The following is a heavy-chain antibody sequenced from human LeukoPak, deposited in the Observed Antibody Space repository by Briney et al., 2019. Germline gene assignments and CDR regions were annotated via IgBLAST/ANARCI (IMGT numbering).Heavy chain of an antibody. J-gene: IGHJ4*02. CDR2: IWYDGSNK. Sequence: PGGSLRLSCAASGFTFSKYTMHWVRQAPGMGLEWVAVIWYDGSNKYYADSVKGRFTISRDNSRNTMYLQLNSLRADDTAVYYCARAVYDYIWGSYRFDYWGQGTLVTVSS. CDR3: ARAVYDYIWGSYRFDY. D-gene: IGHD3-16*02. V-gene: IGHV3-33*01. CDR1: GFTFSKYT.